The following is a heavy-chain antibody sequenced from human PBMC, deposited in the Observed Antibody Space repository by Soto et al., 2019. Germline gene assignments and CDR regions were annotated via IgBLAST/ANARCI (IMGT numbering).Heavy chain of an antibody. CDR1: GYTFTGYY. CDR2: INPNSGGT. V-gene: IGHV1-2*04. J-gene: IGHJ5*02. D-gene: IGHD3-3*01. CDR3: ARALVDFWSGSANNWFDP. Sequence: SVKVYCKASGYTFTGYYMHCVRQDPGQGLEWMGWINPNSGGTNYAQKFQGWVTMTRDTSISTAYMELSRLRSDDTAVYYCARALVDFWSGSANNWFDPWGQGTLVTVSS.